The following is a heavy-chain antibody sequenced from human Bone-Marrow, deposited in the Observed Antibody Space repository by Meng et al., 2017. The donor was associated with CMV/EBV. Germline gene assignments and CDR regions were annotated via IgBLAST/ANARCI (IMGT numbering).Heavy chain of an antibody. D-gene: IGHD2-2*01. J-gene: IGHJ3*02. Sequence: SETLSLTCTVSGGSISSYYWSWIRQPPGKGLEWIGYIYYSGSTNYNPSLKSRVTISVDTSKNQFSLKLSSVTAADTAVYYCARGGDIVVVPADKDAFDIWGQGTMVTVSS. CDR2: IYYSGST. CDR1: GGSISSYY. V-gene: IGHV4-59*01. CDR3: ARGGDIVVVPADKDAFDI.